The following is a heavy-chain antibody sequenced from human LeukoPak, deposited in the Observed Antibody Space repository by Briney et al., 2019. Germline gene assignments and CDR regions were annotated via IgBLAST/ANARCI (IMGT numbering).Heavy chain of an antibody. D-gene: IGHD3-10*01. CDR2: VSGSGDNT. CDR3: AKVTGPMVYYYYGMDV. J-gene: IGHJ6*02. CDR1: GFTFSSYA. V-gene: IGHV3-23*01. Sequence: AGGSLRLSCAASGFTFSSYAMGWVRQAPGKGLEWVSAVSGSGDNTYYADSVKGRFTISRDNSKNTLYLQMNSLRAEDTAVYYCAKVTGPMVYYYYGMDVWGQGTTVTVSS.